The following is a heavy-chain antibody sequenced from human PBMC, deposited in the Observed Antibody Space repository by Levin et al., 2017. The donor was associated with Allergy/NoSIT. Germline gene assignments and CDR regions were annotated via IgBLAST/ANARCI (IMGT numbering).Heavy chain of an antibody. Sequence: GGSLRLSCAASGFTFRDYWMTWARQTPGRGLEWVASINVDGSQKNYLDSVKGRFTISRDNAKDSVDLQMDYLRDDDTALYYCARHLRGDSAYDGFDVWGHGTMVTFSS. D-gene: IGHD5-12*01. CDR2: INVDGSQK. CDR3: ARHLRGDSAYDGFDV. CDR1: GFTFRDYW. J-gene: IGHJ3*01. V-gene: IGHV3-7*03.